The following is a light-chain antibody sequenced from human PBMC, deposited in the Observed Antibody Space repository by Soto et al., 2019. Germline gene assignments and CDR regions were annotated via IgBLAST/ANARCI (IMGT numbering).Light chain of an antibody. CDR2: DAS. Sequence: ENVLTQSPGTLSMSPGERVTLSCRASQDIRSHLAWYQQKPGQAPRLLIFDASSRATGIPDRFSGSGSGTDFTLSISRLEPEDFAVYYCQQYGTSPRTFGQGTRLEIK. J-gene: IGKJ1*01. CDR1: QDIRSH. CDR3: QQYGTSPRT. V-gene: IGKV3-20*01.